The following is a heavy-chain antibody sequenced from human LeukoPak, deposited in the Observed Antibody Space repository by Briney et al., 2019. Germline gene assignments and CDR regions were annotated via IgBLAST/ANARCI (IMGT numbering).Heavy chain of an antibody. D-gene: IGHD4-17*01. V-gene: IGHV3-21*06. CDR3: ARVHDYGLTNWFDP. J-gene: IGHJ5*02. Sequence: GGSLRLSCAASGFTVSSYAMNWVRQAPGKGLEWVSAISSSSAYIYYAESVKGRFTISRDNAKNSVYLQMNSLRAEDTAVYYCARVHDYGLTNWFDPWGQGTLVTVSS. CDR2: ISSSSAYI. CDR1: GFTVSSYA.